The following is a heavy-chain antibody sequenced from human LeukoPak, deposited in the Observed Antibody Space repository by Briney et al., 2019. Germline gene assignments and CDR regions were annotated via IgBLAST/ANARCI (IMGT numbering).Heavy chain of an antibody. CDR1: GFTFNNYA. D-gene: IGHD1-14*01. V-gene: IGHV3-23*01. Sequence: GGSLRLSCAASGFTFNNYAASWVRQAPGKGLEWVSAFVGGDTTYYADSVKGRFTISRDNSRNTLYLQMNTLRAEDTAVYYCAKTPEGHLNDLWGQGTLVTVSS. J-gene: IGHJ5*02. CDR2: FVGGDTT. CDR3: AKTPEGHLNDL.